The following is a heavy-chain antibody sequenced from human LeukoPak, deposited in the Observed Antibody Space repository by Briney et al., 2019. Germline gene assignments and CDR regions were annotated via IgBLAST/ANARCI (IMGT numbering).Heavy chain of an antibody. CDR2: ISGSGGST. CDR3: AKDLGAAGNFDY. CDR1: GFTFSSYA. V-gene: IGHV3-23*01. J-gene: IGHJ4*02. Sequence: PGGSLRLSCAASGFTFSSYAMSWVRQAPGKGLEWVSAISGSGGSTYYADSVKGRFTISRDNSENTLYLQMNSLRAEDTAVYYCAKDLGAAGNFDYWGQGTLVTVSS. D-gene: IGHD6-25*01.